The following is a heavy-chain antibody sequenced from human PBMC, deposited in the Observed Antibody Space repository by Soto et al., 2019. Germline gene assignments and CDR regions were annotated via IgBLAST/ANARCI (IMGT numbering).Heavy chain of an antibody. CDR3: VQEHFELFGASFTPRPGVY. CDR2: IKQDGSGR. Sequence: EVQLVESGGDLVQPGGTLRLSCAASGFTFTSYWRSWVRQTPGKGLEWVASIKQDGSGRYYVDSAKGRFTISRDNTKDTLFLQMDSLRVEVTLRYYCVQEHFELFGASFTPRPGVYWGQGALVTFSS. CDR1: GFTFTSYW. V-gene: IGHV3-7*01. D-gene: IGHD3-10*02. J-gene: IGHJ4*02.